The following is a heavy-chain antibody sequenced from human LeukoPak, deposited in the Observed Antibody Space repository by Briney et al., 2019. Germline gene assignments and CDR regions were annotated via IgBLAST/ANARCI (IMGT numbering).Heavy chain of an antibody. CDR1: GYTFTSYG. Sequence: ASVKVSCKASGYTFTSYGISWVRQAPGQGLEWMGGIIPIFGTANYAQKFQGRVTITADESTSTAYMELSSLRSEDTAVYYCARGQLWTPTNDYWGQGTLVTVSS. CDR3: ARGQLWTPTNDY. V-gene: IGHV1-69*13. J-gene: IGHJ4*02. D-gene: IGHD5-18*01. CDR2: IIPIFGTA.